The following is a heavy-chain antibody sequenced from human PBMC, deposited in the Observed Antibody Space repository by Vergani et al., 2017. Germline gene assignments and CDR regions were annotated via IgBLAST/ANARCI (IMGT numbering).Heavy chain of an antibody. Sequence: QVQLVESGGGVVQPGRSLRLSCAASGFTFSSYGMHWVRQAPGKGLEWVAVIWYDGSNKYYADSVKGRFTISRDNSKNTLYLQMNSLRAEDTAVYYCARDNVANGYNSGIRYNWFDPWGQGTLVTVSS. D-gene: IGHD5-24*01. CDR3: ARDNVANGYNSGIRYNWFDP. CDR1: GFTFSSYG. J-gene: IGHJ5*02. CDR2: IWYDGSNK. V-gene: IGHV3-30*19.